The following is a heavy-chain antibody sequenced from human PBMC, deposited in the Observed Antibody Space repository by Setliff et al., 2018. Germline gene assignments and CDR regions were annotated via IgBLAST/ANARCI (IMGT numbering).Heavy chain of an antibody. CDR1: GDSISIDDYY. CDR2: IYYSGST. V-gene: IGHV4-30-4*01. D-gene: IGHD2-15*01. CDR3: ARGIVVVGADPGGFPPWFDP. Sequence: SETLSLTCTVSGDSISIDDYYWSWIRQPPGKGLEWIGYIYYSGSTYYNPSLKSRVTISVDTSKNQFSLKLSSVTAADTAVYYCARGIVVVGADPGGFPPWFDPWGQGTLVTVS. J-gene: IGHJ5*02.